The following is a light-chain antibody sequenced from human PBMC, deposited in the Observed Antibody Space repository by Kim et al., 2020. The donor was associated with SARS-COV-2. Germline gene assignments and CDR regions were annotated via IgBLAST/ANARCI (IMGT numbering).Light chain of an antibody. CDR3: QQYNNWPPYT. J-gene: IGKJ2*01. V-gene: IGKV3-15*01. CDR2: DAS. Sequence: EIVMTQSPATLSVSPGERATLSCRASQSVSRNLAWYQQKPVQAPRLLVYDASTRATGIPARISGSGSGTEFTLTISSLQSEDFAVYYCQQYNNWPPYTFGQGTKLEI. CDR1: QSVSRN.